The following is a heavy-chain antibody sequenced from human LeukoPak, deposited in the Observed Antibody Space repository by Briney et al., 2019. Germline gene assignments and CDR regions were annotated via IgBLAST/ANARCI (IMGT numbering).Heavy chain of an antibody. V-gene: IGHV3-30*18. CDR3: AKDLVGYYYYGMDV. J-gene: IGHJ6*02. CDR1: GFTFSGYA. D-gene: IGHD3-16*01. CDR2: ISYDGSNK. Sequence: GGSLRLSCAASGFTFSGYAMHWVRQAPGKGLEWVAVISYDGSNKSYADSVKGRFTISRDNSKNTLYLQMNSLRAEDTAVYYCAKDLVGYYYYGMDVWGQGTTVTVSS.